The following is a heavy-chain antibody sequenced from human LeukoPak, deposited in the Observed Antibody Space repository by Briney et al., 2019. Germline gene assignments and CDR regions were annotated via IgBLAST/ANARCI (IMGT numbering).Heavy chain of an antibody. CDR2: ISGSGDST. V-gene: IGHV3-23*01. J-gene: IGHJ5*02. Sequence: GGSLRLSCAASGFTFSDYYMSWIRQAPGKGLEWVSTISGSGDSTYYADSVKGRFTISRDNSKDTLYLQMSSVRVDDTAVYYCAKIAPNYDFWSGYTRNWFDPWGQGTLVTVSS. CDR1: GFTFSDYY. CDR3: AKIAPNYDFWSGYTRNWFDP. D-gene: IGHD3-3*01.